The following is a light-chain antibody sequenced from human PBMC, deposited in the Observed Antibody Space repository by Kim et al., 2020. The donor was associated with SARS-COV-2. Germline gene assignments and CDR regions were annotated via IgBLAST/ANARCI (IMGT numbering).Light chain of an antibody. CDR2: EVT. Sequence: QSALTQPACVSGSPGPSSTITCSGTSSAIGGYTYVSWYRHEPGEAPQLIIYEVTKRPSGVSNRFSGSKFGTTASLSVSGLQAEDEADYFCSSYGVGGSWVFGGGTQLTAL. CDR1: SSAIGGYTY. CDR3: SSYGVGGSWV. V-gene: IGLV2-14*01. J-gene: IGLJ3*02.